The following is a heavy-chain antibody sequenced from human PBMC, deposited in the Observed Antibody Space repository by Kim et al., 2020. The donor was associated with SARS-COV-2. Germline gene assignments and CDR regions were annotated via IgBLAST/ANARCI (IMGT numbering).Heavy chain of an antibody. CDR3: VRGGLMYYFDTSGL. CDR2: ISTGGKLA. V-gene: IGHV3-21*01. CDR1: GFTFSTYG. J-gene: IGHJ4*02. Sequence: GGSLRLSCAASGFTFSTYGMNWVRQAPGKGLEWVACISTGGKLAYYAESMKGRFTISRDNAKNSLYLQMNSLRAEDTAVYYCVRGGLMYYFDTSGLWGQGTRVTVSS. D-gene: IGHD3-22*01.